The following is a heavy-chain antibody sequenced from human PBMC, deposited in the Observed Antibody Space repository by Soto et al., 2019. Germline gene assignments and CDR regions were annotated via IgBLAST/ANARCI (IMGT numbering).Heavy chain of an antibody. D-gene: IGHD2-2*01. CDR2: TSADNGDT. CDR3: ARDERGTCTGSNCYYFDY. V-gene: IGHV1-18*04. J-gene: IGHJ4*02. CDR1: GYTFNRYG. Sequence: QVQLVQSGAEVKEPGASVKVSYKASGYTFNRYGFSWVRQAPGQGLEWMAWTSADNGDTNYAPQLQGRVTLTTDTSTGTAYMELRSLRSDDTAVYYCARDERGTCTGSNCYYFDYWGQGTLVTVSS.